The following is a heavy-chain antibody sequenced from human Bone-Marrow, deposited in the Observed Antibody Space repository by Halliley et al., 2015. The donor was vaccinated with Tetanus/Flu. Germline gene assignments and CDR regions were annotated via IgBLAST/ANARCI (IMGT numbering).Heavy chain of an antibody. J-gene: IGHJ4*02. V-gene: IGHV3-33*01. D-gene: IGHD3-10*01. Sequence: GLEWVAFFWYDERDNPYADSVKGRFTISRDNSENPLYLQMNSLKVEDTGVYYCARDPSGPPDYWGQGTLVTVSS. CDR2: FWYDERDN. CDR3: ARDPSGPPDY.